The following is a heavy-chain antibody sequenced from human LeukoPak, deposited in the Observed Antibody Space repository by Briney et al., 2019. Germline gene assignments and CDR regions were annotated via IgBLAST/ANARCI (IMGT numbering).Heavy chain of an antibody. D-gene: IGHD1-26*01. J-gene: IGHJ6*03. CDR3: AREGSGSYASYYYYYMDV. CDR1: GGSFSGYY. Sequence: PSETLSLTCAVYGGSFSGYYWSWIRQPPGKGLEWIGEINHSGSTNYNPSLKSRVTISVDTSKNQLSLKLSSVTAADTAVYYCAREGSGSYASYYYYYMDVWGKGTTVTVSS. V-gene: IGHV4-34*01. CDR2: INHSGST.